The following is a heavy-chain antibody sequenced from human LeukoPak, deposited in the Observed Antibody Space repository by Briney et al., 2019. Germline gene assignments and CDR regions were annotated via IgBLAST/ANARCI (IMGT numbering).Heavy chain of an antibody. Sequence: GESLQISCKGSGCRFTNYWIGWVRQMPGKGLEWMGIIYPGDSDTRYSSSFQGQVTISADKSISTAYLQWSSLKASDTAIYYCARPSDSNTWSRRTFDLLGQGTMVTVFS. D-gene: IGHD6-13*01. CDR3: ARPSDSNTWSRRTFDL. J-gene: IGHJ3*01. V-gene: IGHV5-51*01. CDR2: IYPGDSDT. CDR1: GCRFTNYW.